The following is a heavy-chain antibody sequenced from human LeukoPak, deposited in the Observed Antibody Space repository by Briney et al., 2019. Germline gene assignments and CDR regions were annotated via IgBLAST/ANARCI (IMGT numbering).Heavy chain of an antibody. CDR1: GGSISSYY. Sequence: SETLSLTCAVYGGSISSYYWSWIRQPPGKGLEWIGEINHSGSTNYNPSLKSRVTISVDTSKNQFSLKLSSVTAADTAVYYCARAGRGLPLDYWGQGTLVTVSS. CDR2: INHSGST. V-gene: IGHV4-34*01. CDR3: ARAGRGLPLDY. D-gene: IGHD5-12*01. J-gene: IGHJ4*02.